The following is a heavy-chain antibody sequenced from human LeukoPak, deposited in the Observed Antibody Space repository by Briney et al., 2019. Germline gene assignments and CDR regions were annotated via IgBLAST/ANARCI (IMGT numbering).Heavy chain of an antibody. J-gene: IGHJ4*02. CDR1: GFSFNSYW. CDR2: INPAGSDT. V-gene: IGHV3-7*01. Sequence: GGSLRLSCAASGFSFNSYWMTWVRQTPGRGLEGVANINPAGSDTYYVDPVKGRFTISRDNAKNLVCLQMNSLRAEDTAVYSCGRFGYVAAVDLWGQGTLVTV. D-gene: IGHD2-15*01. CDR3: GRFGYVAAVDL.